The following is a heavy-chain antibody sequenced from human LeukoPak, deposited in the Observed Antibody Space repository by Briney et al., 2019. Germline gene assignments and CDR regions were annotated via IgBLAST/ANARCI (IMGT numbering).Heavy chain of an antibody. CDR3: ARRSYDILTGSFYFDY. Sequence: ASVKVSCKASDYTFTSYGNSWVRQAPGQGLEWMGWITTYNGNTNYVQKLQGRVTMTTDTSTSTAYMELRSLRSDDTAVYYCARRSYDILTGSFYFDYWGQGTLVTVSS. D-gene: IGHD3-9*01. J-gene: IGHJ4*02. V-gene: IGHV1-18*01. CDR2: ITTYNGNT. CDR1: DYTFTSYG.